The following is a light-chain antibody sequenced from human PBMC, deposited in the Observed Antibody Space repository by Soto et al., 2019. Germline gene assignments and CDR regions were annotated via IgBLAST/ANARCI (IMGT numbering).Light chain of an antibody. Sequence: DIVLTQSPGTLSLSPGERATLSCRASQSVSSNYLAWHQQKPGQAPRLLIYGASSRATGIPDRFSGSGSGTDFTLTISRLEPEGFAVYFCQQYGSSPPWTFGQGTKVEI. CDR1: QSVSSNY. CDR3: QQYGSSPPWT. CDR2: GAS. J-gene: IGKJ1*01. V-gene: IGKV3-20*01.